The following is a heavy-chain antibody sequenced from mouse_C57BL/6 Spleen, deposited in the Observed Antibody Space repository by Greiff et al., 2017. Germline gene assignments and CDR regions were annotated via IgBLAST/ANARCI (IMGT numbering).Heavy chain of an antibody. CDR1: GYTFTSSG. CDR3: ARTGYYYGRGDAMDY. D-gene: IGHD1-1*01. V-gene: IGHV1-81*01. J-gene: IGHJ4*01. CDR2: IYPRSGNT. Sequence: QVQLQQSGAELARPGASVKLSCKASGYTFTSSGISWVKQRTGQGLEWIGEIYPRSGNTYYNEKFKGKATLTADKSSSTAYMELRSLTSEDSAVYFCARTGYYYGRGDAMDYWGQGTSGTVSS.